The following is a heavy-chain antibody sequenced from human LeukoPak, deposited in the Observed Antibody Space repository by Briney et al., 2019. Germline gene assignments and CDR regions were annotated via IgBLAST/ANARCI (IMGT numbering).Heavy chain of an antibody. Sequence: SETLSLTCTVSGGSISSYYWSWIRQPPRKGLEWIGYIYYSGSTNYNPSLKSRVTISVDTSRNQFSLKLSSVTAADTAVYYCARRENYGDYDWFDPWGQGTLVTVSS. CDR2: IYYSGST. D-gene: IGHD4-17*01. CDR1: GGSISSYY. V-gene: IGHV4-59*08. J-gene: IGHJ5*02. CDR3: ARRENYGDYDWFDP.